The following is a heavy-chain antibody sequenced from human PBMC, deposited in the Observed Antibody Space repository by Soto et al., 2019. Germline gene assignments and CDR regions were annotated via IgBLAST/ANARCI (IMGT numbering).Heavy chain of an antibody. CDR2: IIPVLGPA. Sequence: QVQLVQSGAEVRKPGSSVKVSCKASGVTYNTFAVSWVRQAPGQGLEWMGGIIPVLGPAFYEQKFQGRVPITADKSPSTAYLELTSLRSEDTAVYYCVRAAKRYFDYWGQGTLVTVSS. CDR1: GVTYNTFA. D-gene: IGHD6-25*01. CDR3: VRAAKRYFDY. V-gene: IGHV1-69*06. J-gene: IGHJ4*02.